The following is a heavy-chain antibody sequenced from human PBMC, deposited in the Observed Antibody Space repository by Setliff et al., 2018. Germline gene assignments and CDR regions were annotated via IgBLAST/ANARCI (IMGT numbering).Heavy chain of an antibody. CDR3: AREGRWDYSYPIY. CDR2: ISPVGST. V-gene: IGHV4-34*01. D-gene: IGHD4-4*01. J-gene: IGHJ4*02. Sequence: SETLSLTCGVYGGGGSFSNYYWSWIRQPPGKGLEWIGEISPVGSTNCNPSLRSRVTMSLDASKNRFSLNLTSVTAADTAVYFCAREGRWDYSYPIYWGQGIRVTVSS. CDR1: GGGGSFSNYY.